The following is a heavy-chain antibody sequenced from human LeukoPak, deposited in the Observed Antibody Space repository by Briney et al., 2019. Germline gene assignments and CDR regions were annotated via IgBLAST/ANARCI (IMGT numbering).Heavy chain of an antibody. CDR1: GFTFSSYA. J-gene: IGHJ3*02. V-gene: IGHV3-30-3*01. CDR3: ARPDPNDAFDI. CDR2: ISYDGSNK. Sequence: GRSLRLSCAASGFTFSSYAMHWVRQAPGKGLEWVAVISYDGSNKYYADSVKGRFTISRDNSKNTLYLQMNSLRAEDTAVYYCARPDPNDAFDIWGQGTMVTVSS.